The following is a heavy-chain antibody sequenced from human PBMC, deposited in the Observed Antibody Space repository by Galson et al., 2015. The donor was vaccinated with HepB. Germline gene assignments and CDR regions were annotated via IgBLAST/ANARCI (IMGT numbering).Heavy chain of an antibody. CDR3: ARVGWGDDAFDI. CDR2: TYYRSKWYN. J-gene: IGHJ3*02. V-gene: IGHV6-1*01. CDR1: EDSVSSNSAA. Sequence: CAISEDSVSSNSAAWNWIRQSPSRDLEWLGRTYYRSKWYNDYAVSVKSRITINPDTSKNQFSLQLNSVTPEDTAVYYCARVGWGDDAFDIWGQGTMVTVSS. D-gene: IGHD6-19*01.